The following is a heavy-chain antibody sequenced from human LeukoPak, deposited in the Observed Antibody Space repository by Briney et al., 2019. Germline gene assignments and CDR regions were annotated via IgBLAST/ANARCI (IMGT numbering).Heavy chain of an antibody. D-gene: IGHD3-10*01. CDR3: ARSELLWFGGVNSGFDY. CDR2: IYYSGST. Sequence: SETLSLTCTVSGGSFSSYYWSWIRQPPGKGLEGIGYIYYSGSTNYNPSLKSRVTISLDTSKNQFSLKLSSVTAADTAVYYCARSELLWFGGVNSGFDYWGQGTLVTVSS. V-gene: IGHV4-59*01. J-gene: IGHJ4*02. CDR1: GGSFSSYY.